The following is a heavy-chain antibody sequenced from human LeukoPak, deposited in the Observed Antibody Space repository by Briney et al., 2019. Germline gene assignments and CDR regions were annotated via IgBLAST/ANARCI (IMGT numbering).Heavy chain of an antibody. D-gene: IGHD6-19*01. CDR3: ARSQAQWLGNDRFHM. Sequence: SETLTLPSTVSGGSMNKDYGTWLRQPPGKGLEWIGYIYYSGSTNYNPSLKSRVTISIDTSKNQFSLKLSSVTAADTAVYYCARSQAQWLGNDRFHMGRQGTLVTVSS. CDR2: IYYSGST. CDR1: GGSMNKDY. V-gene: IGHV4-59*08. J-gene: IGHJ3*02.